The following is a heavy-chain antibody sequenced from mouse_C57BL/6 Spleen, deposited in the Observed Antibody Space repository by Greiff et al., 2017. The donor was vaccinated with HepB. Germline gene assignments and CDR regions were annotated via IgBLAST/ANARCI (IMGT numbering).Heavy chain of an antibody. CDR2: IYPGDGDT. D-gene: IGHD2-3*01. J-gene: IGHJ2*01. Sequence: VQLQQSGPELVKPGASVKISCKASGYAFSSSWMNWVKQRPGKGLEWIGRIYPGDGDTNYNGKFKGKATLTADKSSSTAYMQLSSLTSEDSAVYFCARSEDGYYPYYFDYWGQGTTLTVSS. V-gene: IGHV1-82*01. CDR3: ARSEDGYYPYYFDY. CDR1: GYAFSSSW.